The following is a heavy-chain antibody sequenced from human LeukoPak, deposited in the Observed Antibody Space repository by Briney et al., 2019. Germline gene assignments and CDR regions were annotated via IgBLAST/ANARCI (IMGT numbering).Heavy chain of an antibody. CDR2: INAGNGNT. CDR1: GYTFTSYA. J-gene: IGHJ5*02. Sequence: ASVKVSCKASGYTFTSYAMHWVRQAPGQRLEWMGWINAGNGNTKYSQKFQGRVTITRDTSASTAYMELSSLRSEDTAVYYCARDRGGWYNWFDPWGQGTLVTVSS. D-gene: IGHD6-19*01. V-gene: IGHV1-3*01. CDR3: ARDRGGWYNWFDP.